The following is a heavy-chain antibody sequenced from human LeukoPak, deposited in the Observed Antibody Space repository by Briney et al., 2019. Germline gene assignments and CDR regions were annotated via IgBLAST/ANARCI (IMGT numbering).Heavy chain of an antibody. CDR1: GGTFSSYA. CDR2: IIPIFGTA. CDR3: ARHMVRGVITHNWFDP. J-gene: IGHJ5*02. D-gene: IGHD3-10*01. V-gene: IGHV1-69*06. Sequence: GASVKVSCKASGGTFSSYAISWVRQAPGQGLEWMGGIIPIFGTANYAQKFQGRVTITADKSTSTAYMELSSLRSDDTAVYYCARHMVRGVITHNWFDPWGQGTLVTVSS.